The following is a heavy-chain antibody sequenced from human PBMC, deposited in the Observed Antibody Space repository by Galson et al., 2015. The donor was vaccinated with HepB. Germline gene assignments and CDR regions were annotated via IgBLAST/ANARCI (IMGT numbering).Heavy chain of an antibody. CDR1: GFTFSDYY. D-gene: IGHD3-22*01. Sequence: SLRLSCAASGFTFSDYYMSWIRQAPGKGLEWVSYISSSSSYTNYADSVKGRFTISRDNAKNSLYLQMNSLRAEDTAVYYCARQAYYYDSSELDYFDYWGQGTLVTVSS. V-gene: IGHV3-11*06. CDR2: ISSSSSYT. J-gene: IGHJ4*02. CDR3: ARQAYYYDSSELDYFDY.